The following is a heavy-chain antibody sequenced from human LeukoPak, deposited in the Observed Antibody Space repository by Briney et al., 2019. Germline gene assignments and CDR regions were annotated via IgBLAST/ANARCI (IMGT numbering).Heavy chain of an antibody. J-gene: IGHJ6*02. V-gene: IGHV4-34*01. D-gene: IGHD3-10*01. CDR2: INHSGST. Sequence: PSETLSLTCAVYGGSFSGYYWSWIRQPPGKGLEWIGEINHSGSTNYNPSLKSRVTISVDTSKNQFSLKLSSVTAADTAVYYCARQESTYYYYGMDVWGQGTTVTVSS. CDR1: GGSFSGYY. CDR3: ARQESTYYYYGMDV.